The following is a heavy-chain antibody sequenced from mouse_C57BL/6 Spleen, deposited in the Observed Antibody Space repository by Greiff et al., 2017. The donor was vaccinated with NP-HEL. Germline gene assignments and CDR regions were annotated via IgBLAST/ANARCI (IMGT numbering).Heavy chain of an antibody. D-gene: IGHD2-4*01. V-gene: IGHV5-17*01. Sequence: EVMLVESGGGLVKPGGSLKLSCAASGFTFSDYGMHWVRQAPEKGLEWVAYISSGSSTIYYADTVKGRFTISRDNAKNTLFLQMTSLRSEDTAMYYCAREKGLRRGGVYFDYWGQGTTLTVSS. CDR2: ISSGSSTI. CDR3: AREKGLRRGGVYFDY. J-gene: IGHJ2*01. CDR1: GFTFSDYG.